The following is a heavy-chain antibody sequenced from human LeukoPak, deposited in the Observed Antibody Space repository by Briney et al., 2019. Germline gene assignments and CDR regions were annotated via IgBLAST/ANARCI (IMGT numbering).Heavy chain of an antibody. CDR1: GFIFSSYG. D-gene: IGHD3-22*01. J-gene: IGHJ4*02. V-gene: IGHV3-30*03. Sequence: PGGSLRLSCAASGFIFSSYGMHWVRQAPGKGLEWVAVISYDGSNKYYADSVKGRFTISRDNSKNTLYLEMNSLRAEDTAVYYCAIDYYYDSSGYWDYYFDFWGQGTLVCVSS. CDR2: ISYDGSNK. CDR3: AIDYYYDSSGYWDYYFDF.